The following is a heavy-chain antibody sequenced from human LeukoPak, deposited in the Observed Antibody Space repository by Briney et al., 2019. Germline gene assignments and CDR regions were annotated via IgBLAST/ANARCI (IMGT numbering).Heavy chain of an antibody. CDR1: GYTLTDYY. Sequence: SVKVSCKASGYTLTDYYMHWVRQAPGQGLEWMGRINPNSGGTNYAQKFQGRVTMTRDTSISTVYMELSRLRSDDTAVYYCARVGYYESSGYYEYWGQGTLVTVSS. CDR2: INPNSGGT. D-gene: IGHD3-22*01. CDR3: ARVGYYESSGYYEY. V-gene: IGHV1-2*06. J-gene: IGHJ4*02.